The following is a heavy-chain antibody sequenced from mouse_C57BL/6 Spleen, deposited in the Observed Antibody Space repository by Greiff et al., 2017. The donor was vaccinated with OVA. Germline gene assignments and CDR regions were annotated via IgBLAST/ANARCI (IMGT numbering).Heavy chain of an antibody. CDR3: ARDGLYYFDY. CDR2: INPNNGGT. V-gene: IGHV1-22*01. Sequence: DVKLQESGPELVKPGASVKMSCKASGYTFTDYNMHWVKQSHGKSLEWIGYINPNNGGTSYNQKFKGKATLTVNKSSSTAYMELRSLTSEDSAVYYCARDGLYYFDYWGQGTTLTVSS. D-gene: IGHD2-3*01. J-gene: IGHJ2*01. CDR1: GYTFTDYN.